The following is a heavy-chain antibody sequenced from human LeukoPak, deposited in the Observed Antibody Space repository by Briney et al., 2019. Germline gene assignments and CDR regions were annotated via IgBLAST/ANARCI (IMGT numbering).Heavy chain of an antibody. CDR2: IDPNSGGT. D-gene: IGHD2-21*01. V-gene: IGHV1-2*02. CDR3: AVAPGDY. Sequence: ASVKVSCKASGYTFTGYYMHWVRQAPGQGLEWMGWIDPNSGGTNYAQKFQGRVTLTRDTSITTVYMELSRLTSDDTAIFYCAVAPGDYWGQGTLVTVSS. J-gene: IGHJ4*02. CDR1: GYTFTGYY.